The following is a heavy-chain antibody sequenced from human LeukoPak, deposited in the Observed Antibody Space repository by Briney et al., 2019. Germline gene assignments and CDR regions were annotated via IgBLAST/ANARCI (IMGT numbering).Heavy chain of an antibody. D-gene: IGHD2-15*01. CDR2: ISGSGGST. CDR3: AKYSSVVAATGFDP. J-gene: IGHJ5*02. V-gene: IGHV3-23*01. Sequence: HPGGSLRLSCAASGFTFSSYAMSWVRQAPGKGLEWVSAISGSGGSTYYADSVKGRFTIPRDNSKNTLYLQMNSLRAEDTAVYYCAKYSSVVAATGFDPWGQGTLVTVSS. CDR1: GFTFSSYA.